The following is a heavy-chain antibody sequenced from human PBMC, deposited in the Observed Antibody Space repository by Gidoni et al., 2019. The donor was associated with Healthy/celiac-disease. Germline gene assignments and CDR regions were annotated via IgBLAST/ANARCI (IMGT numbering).Heavy chain of an antibody. D-gene: IGHD1-26*01. Sequence: QVQLQESGPGLVKPSQTLSLTCTVSGGSISSGGYYWSWIRQHPGKGLEWIGYIFYSGSTYYNPSFKSRVTISVDTSKNHFSLKLGSVTAADTAVYYCARGVGATSDAFDIWGQGTMVTVSS. V-gene: IGHV4-31*03. J-gene: IGHJ3*02. CDR3: ARGVGATSDAFDI. CDR1: GGSISSGGYY. CDR2: IFYSGST.